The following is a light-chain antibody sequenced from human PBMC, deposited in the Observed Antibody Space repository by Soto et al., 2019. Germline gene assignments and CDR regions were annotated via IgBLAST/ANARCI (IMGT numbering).Light chain of an antibody. V-gene: IGKV3-15*01. CDR3: QQYSNWPLT. CDR2: GAS. J-gene: IGKJ4*01. Sequence: EIVMTQSPATLSVSPGERAALSCRASQTVYNNLAWYQQKPGQAPRLLIYGASTRATGIPARFSGSGSGTEFTLTVSSLQSEDFSVYYCQQYSNWPLTFGGGTKVEIK. CDR1: QTVYNN.